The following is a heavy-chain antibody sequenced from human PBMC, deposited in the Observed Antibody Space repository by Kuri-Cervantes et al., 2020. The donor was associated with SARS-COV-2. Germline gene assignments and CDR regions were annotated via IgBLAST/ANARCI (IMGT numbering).Heavy chain of an antibody. V-gene: IGHV3-30*02. CDR3: TTLIDY. CDR1: GFTFSSYG. Sequence: GESLKISCAASGFTFSSYGMHWVRQAPGKGLEWVAFIRYDGSNKYYADSVKGRFTISRDNSKNTLYLQMSSLKTEDTAVYYCTTLIDYWGQGALVTVSS. J-gene: IGHJ4*02. CDR2: IRYDGSNK.